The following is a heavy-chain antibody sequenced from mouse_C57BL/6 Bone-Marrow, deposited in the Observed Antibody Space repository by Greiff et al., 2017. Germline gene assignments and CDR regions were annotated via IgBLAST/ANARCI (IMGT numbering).Heavy chain of an antibody. CDR1: GYTFTGYW. CDR2: ILPGSGST. D-gene: IGHD2-5*01. CDR3: AYSNFPDGFAY. J-gene: IGHJ3*01. Sequence: QVQLKESGAELMKPGASVKLSCKATGYTFTGYWIEWVKQRPGHGLEWIGEILPGSGSTNYNEKFKGKATFTADTSSNTAYMQLSSLTTEDSAIYYCAYSNFPDGFAYWGQGTLVTVSA. V-gene: IGHV1-9*01.